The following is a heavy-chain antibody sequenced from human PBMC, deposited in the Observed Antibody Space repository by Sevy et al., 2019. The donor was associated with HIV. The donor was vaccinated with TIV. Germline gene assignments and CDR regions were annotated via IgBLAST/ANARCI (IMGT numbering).Heavy chain of an antibody. V-gene: IGHV3-30-3*01. CDR1: GFTFSSYA. Sequence: GGSLRLSCAASGFTFSSYAMHWVRQAPGKGLEWVAVISYDGSNKYYADSVKGRFTISRDNSKNTLYLQMNSLRAEDTAVYYCARDGQPLSSYYYYYMDVWGKGTTVTVSS. CDR3: ARDGQPLSSYYYYYMDV. CDR2: ISYDGSNK. J-gene: IGHJ6*03.